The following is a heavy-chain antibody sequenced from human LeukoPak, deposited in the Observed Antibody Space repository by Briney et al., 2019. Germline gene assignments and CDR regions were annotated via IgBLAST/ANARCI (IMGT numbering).Heavy chain of an antibody. Sequence: PSETLSLTCTVSGGSISSSSYYWGCIRQPPGKGLEWIGSIYYSGSTYYNPSLKSRVTISVDTSKNQFSLKLSSVTAADTAVYYCACAVSGYSSSWYVVYWGQGTLVTVSS. J-gene: IGHJ4*02. CDR1: GGSISSSSYY. CDR3: ACAVSGYSSSWYVVY. V-gene: IGHV4-39*07. D-gene: IGHD6-13*01. CDR2: IYYSGST.